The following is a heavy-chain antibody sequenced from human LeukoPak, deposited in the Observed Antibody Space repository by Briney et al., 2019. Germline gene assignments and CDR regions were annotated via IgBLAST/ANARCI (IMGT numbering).Heavy chain of an antibody. J-gene: IGHJ5*02. D-gene: IGHD3-22*01. CDR1: GYSFTSYW. Sequence: GESLKISCKGSGYSFTSYWIGWVRQMPGKGLEWMGIIYPGDSDTRYSPSFQGQVTISADKSISTAYLQWSSLKASDTGMYYCARPKGGYYDSSGYSVNWFDPWGQGTLVTVSS. V-gene: IGHV5-51*01. CDR3: ARPKGGYYDSSGYSVNWFDP. CDR2: IYPGDSDT.